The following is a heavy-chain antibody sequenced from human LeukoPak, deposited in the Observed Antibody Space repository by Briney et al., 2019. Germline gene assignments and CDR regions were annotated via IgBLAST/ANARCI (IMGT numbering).Heavy chain of an antibody. V-gene: IGHV3-73*01. CDR3: TRLWFGEFGV. D-gene: IGHD3-10*01. CDR1: GFTFSGSA. J-gene: IGHJ6*04. CDR2: IRSKANSYAT. Sequence: GGSLRLACAASGFTFSGSAMHWVRQASGKGLEWVGRIRSKANSYATAYAASVKGRFTISRDDSKNTAYLQMNSLKTEDTAVYYCTRLWFGEFGVWGKGTTVTISS.